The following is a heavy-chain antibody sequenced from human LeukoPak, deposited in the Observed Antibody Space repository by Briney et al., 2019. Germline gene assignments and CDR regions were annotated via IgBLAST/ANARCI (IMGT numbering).Heavy chain of an antibody. J-gene: IGHJ4*02. V-gene: IGHV3-53*01. CDR1: GFTVSSNY. CDR2: IYGGGST. D-gene: IGHD5-12*01. CDR3: ARVLYSGYDFDY. Sequence: GGSLRLSCVASGFTVSSNYMSWVRQAPGKGLEWVSAIYGGGSTYYADSVKGRFTISRDNSKNTLYLQMNSLRAEDTAVYYCARVLYSGYDFDYWGQGTLVTVSS.